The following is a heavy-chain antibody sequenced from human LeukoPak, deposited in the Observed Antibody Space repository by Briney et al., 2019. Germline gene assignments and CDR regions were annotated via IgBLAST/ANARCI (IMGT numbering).Heavy chain of an antibody. V-gene: IGHV1-69*13. J-gene: IGHJ5*02. D-gene: IGHD3-3*01. Sequence: SVKVSCKASGGTFSSYAISWVRQAPGQGLEWMGGIIPIFGTANYAQKFQGRVTITADESTSTAYMELSSLRSEDTAVYYCARESSTIFGVVPTLNNWFDPWGQGTLVTVSS. CDR2: IIPIFGTA. CDR1: GGTFSSYA. CDR3: ARESSTIFGVVPTLNNWFDP.